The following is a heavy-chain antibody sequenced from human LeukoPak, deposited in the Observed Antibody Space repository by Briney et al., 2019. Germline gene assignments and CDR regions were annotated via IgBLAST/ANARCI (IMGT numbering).Heavy chain of an antibody. CDR3: AKGTDFWSGYPDYYGMDV. V-gene: IGHV3-9*01. D-gene: IGHD3-3*01. J-gene: IGHJ6*02. CDR1: GFTFDDYA. Sequence: PGGSLRLSCAASGFTFDDYAMHWVRQAPGKGLEWVSGISWNSGSIGYADSVKGRFTISRDNAMNSLYLQMNSLRAEDTALYYCAKGTDFWSGYPDYYGMDVWGQGTTVTVSS. CDR2: ISWNSGSI.